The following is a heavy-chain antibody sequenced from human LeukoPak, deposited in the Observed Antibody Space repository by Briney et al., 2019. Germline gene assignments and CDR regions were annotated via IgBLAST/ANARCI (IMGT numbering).Heavy chain of an antibody. CDR3: AKDSYYYDSSGYYLFGSSLDY. CDR2: ISYDGSNK. Sequence: GGSLRLSCAASGFTFSSYGMHWVRQAPGKGLEWVAVISYDGSNKYYADSVKGRFTISRDNSKNTLYLQMNSLRAEDTAVYYCAKDSYYYDSSGYYLFGSSLDYWGQGTLVTVPS. D-gene: IGHD3-22*01. CDR1: GFTFSSYG. J-gene: IGHJ4*02. V-gene: IGHV3-30*18.